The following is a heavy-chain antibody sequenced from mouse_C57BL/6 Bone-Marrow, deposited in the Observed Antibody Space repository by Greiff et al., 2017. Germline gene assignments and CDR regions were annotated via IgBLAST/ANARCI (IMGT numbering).Heavy chain of an antibody. J-gene: IGHJ3*01. Sequence: VQLQQPGAELVEPGASVKLSCKASGYTFTSYWMQWVKQRPGQGLEWIGEIDPSDSYTNYNQKFKGKATLTVDTSSSTAYMQLSSLTSEDSAVYYCARSLAWFAYWGQGTLVTVSA. CDR1: GYTFTSYW. CDR2: IDPSDSYT. D-gene: IGHD3-1*01. CDR3: ARSLAWFAY. V-gene: IGHV1-50*01.